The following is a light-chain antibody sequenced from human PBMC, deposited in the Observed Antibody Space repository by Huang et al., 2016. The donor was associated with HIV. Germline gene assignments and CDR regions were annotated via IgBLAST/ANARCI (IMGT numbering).Light chain of an antibody. CDR3: QQYGSYPYT. CDR1: QSISSW. J-gene: IGKJ2*01. V-gene: IGKV1-5*01. Sequence: DIQMTQSPSTLSASVGDRVTITCRASQSISSWLAWYQQKPGKAPKLLIYDASSLESGVPSGFSGRGSGTEFTLTISSLQPDNSATYYCQQYGSYPYTFGQGTKLEI. CDR2: DAS.